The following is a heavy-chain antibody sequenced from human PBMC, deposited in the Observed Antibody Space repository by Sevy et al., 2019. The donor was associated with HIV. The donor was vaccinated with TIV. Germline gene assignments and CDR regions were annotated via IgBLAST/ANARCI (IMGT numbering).Heavy chain of an antibody. CDR3: VRQGGLVDYGMDV. J-gene: IGHJ6*02. CDR2: VYYTGST. CDR1: GGSIGHYY. V-gene: IGHV4-59*01. D-gene: IGHD1-26*01. Sequence: SETLSLTCTVSGGSIGHYYWSWIRQPPGKGLEWIAYVYYTGSTNYNPSLKGRVTIALDTPKNQFSLNLSSLTAADTAVYYCVRQGGLVDYGMDVWGQGTTVTVSS.